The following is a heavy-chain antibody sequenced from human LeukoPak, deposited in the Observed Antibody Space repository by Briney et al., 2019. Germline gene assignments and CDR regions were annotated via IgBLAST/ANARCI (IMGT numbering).Heavy chain of an antibody. D-gene: IGHD2-2*01. J-gene: IGHJ6*03. CDR1: GGSISSSSYY. CDR3: ARLGYCDSSSCYLHYHYYMDV. Sequence: SETLSLTCTVSGGSISSSSYYWGWIRQPPGKGLEWTGSIFYSGNTHYNPSLKSRVTISVDTSKNQFSPKLSSVTASDTAMYYCARLGYCDSSSCYLHYHYYMDVWGKGTTVTVSS. V-gene: IGHV4-39*01. CDR2: IFYSGNT.